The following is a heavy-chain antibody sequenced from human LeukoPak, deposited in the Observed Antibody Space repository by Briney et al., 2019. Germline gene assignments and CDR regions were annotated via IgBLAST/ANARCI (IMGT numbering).Heavy chain of an antibody. CDR2: IYWNDDK. Sequence: SGPTLVKPTQTLTLTCTFSGFLLSTSGVGVGWIRQPPGKALEWLALIYWNDDKLYSPSLKSRLTITKDTSKNQVVLTMTTMDPVDTVTYYCAHSSPIAARPYYFDYWGQGTLVTVSS. D-gene: IGHD6-13*01. CDR3: AHSSPIAARPYYFDY. J-gene: IGHJ4*02. V-gene: IGHV2-5*01. CDR1: GFLLSTSGVG.